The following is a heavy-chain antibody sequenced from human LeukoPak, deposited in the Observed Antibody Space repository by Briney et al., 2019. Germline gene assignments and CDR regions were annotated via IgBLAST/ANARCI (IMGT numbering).Heavy chain of an antibody. CDR3: ARGLGGSYPFDC. CDR2: INTDGSRT. Sequence: PGGSLRLSCAASGFTFSNYWMDWVRQAPGNGLVSVSRINTDGSRTTYADSVKGRFTISRDNAKNTLYLQMNSLRADDTAVYFCARGLGGSYPFDCWGQGALVTVSS. D-gene: IGHD3-16*02. V-gene: IGHV3-74*01. CDR1: GFTFSNYW. J-gene: IGHJ4*02.